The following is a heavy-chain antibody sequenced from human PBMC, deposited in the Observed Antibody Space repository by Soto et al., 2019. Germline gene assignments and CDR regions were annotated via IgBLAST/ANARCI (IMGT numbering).Heavy chain of an antibody. D-gene: IGHD2-15*01. J-gene: IGHJ3*01. Sequence: GVSMRLSISASVFPFSTSSVNWVRQAPGKGLEWVSAISGSGDSTYYAYSVRGRFTISRDNSINTLYLQMSSLRTEDTALFYRAHPGVCGCCEVLAFWRNGKMV. V-gene: IGHV3-23*01. CDR3: AHPGVCGCCEVLAF. CDR1: VFPFSTSS. CDR2: ISGSGDST.